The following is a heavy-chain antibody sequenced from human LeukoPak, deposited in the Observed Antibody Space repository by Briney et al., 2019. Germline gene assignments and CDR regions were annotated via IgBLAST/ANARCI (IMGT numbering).Heavy chain of an antibody. Sequence: SVKVSCKASGGSFSSYAISWVRQAPGQGLEWMGGIIPIFGTANYAQKFQGRVTITTDESTSTAYMELSSLRSEDTALYYCAKDITVTTGCFDPWGQGTLVTVSS. CDR1: GGSFSSYA. J-gene: IGHJ5*02. CDR3: AKDITVTTGCFDP. D-gene: IGHD4-17*01. CDR2: IIPIFGTA. V-gene: IGHV1-69*05.